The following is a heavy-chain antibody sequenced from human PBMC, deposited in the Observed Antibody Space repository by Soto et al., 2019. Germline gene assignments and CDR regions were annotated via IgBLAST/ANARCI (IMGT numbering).Heavy chain of an antibody. J-gene: IGHJ5*02. CDR3: AREQLGVHRDGWFDP. Sequence: PSETLSLTCTVSGGSISSGGYYWSWIRQHPGKGLEWIGYIYYSGSTYYNPSLKSRVTISVDTSKNQFSLKLSSATAADTAVYYCAREQLGVHRDGWFDPWGQGTLVTVSS. D-gene: IGHD6-6*01. CDR1: GGSISSGGYY. V-gene: IGHV4-31*03. CDR2: IYYSGST.